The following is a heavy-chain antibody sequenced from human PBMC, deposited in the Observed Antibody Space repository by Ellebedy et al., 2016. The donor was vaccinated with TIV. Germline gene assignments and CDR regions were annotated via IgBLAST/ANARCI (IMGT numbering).Heavy chain of an antibody. CDR2: MNPDSGNT. D-gene: IGHD2-15*01. V-gene: IGHV1-8*01. Sequence: AASVKVSCKASGYTSTSYDINWVRQATGQGLEWMGWMNPDSGNTAYAQKFQGRVSMTRNTSISTAYLELSNLRSDDTAVYYCARGIRMPSDYWGQGTLVTVSS. CDR1: GYTSTSYD. CDR3: ARGIRMPSDY. J-gene: IGHJ4*02.